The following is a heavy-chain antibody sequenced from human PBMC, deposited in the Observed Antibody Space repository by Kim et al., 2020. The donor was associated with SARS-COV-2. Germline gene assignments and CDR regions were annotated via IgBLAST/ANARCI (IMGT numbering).Heavy chain of an antibody. V-gene: IGHV1-46*01. CDR1: GYTFTSYY. CDR2: IXXSGGXX. CDR3: AXXXYXXXGSXXX. D-gene: IGHD3-10*01. J-gene: IGHJ1*01. Sequence: ASVKVSCKASGYTFTSYYMHWVRQAPGQGLEXXGIIXXSGGXXSYAQKFQGRVTXXXDTXXSTXXXELXXXRSXXTAXXXCAXXXYXXXGSXXXWG.